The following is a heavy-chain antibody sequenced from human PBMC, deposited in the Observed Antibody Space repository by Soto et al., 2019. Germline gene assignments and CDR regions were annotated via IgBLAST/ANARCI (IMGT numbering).Heavy chain of an antibody. D-gene: IGHD3-3*01. Sequence: PVGSLRLSCAASGFTFSSCAMSWVRQAPGKGLEWVSAISGSGGSTYYADSVKGRFTISRDNSKNTLYLQMNSLRAEDTAVYYCAKGAGHNYDFWSGYLDYWGQGTLVTVSS. CDR2: ISGSGGST. V-gene: IGHV3-23*01. CDR1: GFTFSSCA. J-gene: IGHJ4*02. CDR3: AKGAGHNYDFWSGYLDY.